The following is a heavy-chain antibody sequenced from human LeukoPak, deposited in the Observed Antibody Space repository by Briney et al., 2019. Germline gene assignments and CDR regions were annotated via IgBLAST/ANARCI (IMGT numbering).Heavy chain of an antibody. Sequence: SETLSLTCAVYGGSLSDYYWSWIRQSPGEGLEWIGEISHRGRTYYNLSLKSRVTISVDTSKNQFSLKLSSVTAADTAVYYCARAFYDILTGYSTVIDYWGQGTLVTVSS. CDR1: GGSLSDYY. CDR2: ISHRGRT. V-gene: IGHV4-34*01. CDR3: ARAFYDILTGYSTVIDY. D-gene: IGHD3-9*01. J-gene: IGHJ4*02.